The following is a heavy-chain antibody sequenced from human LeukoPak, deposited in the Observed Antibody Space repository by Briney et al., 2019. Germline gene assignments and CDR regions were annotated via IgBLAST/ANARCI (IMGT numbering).Heavy chain of an antibody. J-gene: IGHJ5*02. CDR2: IKHDSSEK. D-gene: IGHD6-6*01. V-gene: IGHV3-7*05. Sequence: PGGSLRLSCAASGFILSSYWMSWVRQAPGKGLEWVANIKHDSSEKYYVDSVKGRFTISRDNAKNSLYLQMNSLRAEDTAVYYCARSNIATRRGDNWFDPWGQGTLVTVSS. CDR3: ARSNIATRRGDNWFDP. CDR1: GFILSSYW.